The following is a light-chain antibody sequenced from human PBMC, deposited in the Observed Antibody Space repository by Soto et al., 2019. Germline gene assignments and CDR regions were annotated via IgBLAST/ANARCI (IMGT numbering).Light chain of an antibody. V-gene: IGLV2-8*01. CDR3: SSYGGSNNLV. CDR2: DVS. J-gene: IGLJ3*02. Sequence: QSAPTQPPSASGSPGQSVTISCTGTSSDVGGYNSVSWYQQHPGKAPKLMIYDVSKRPSGVPDRFSGSKSGNTASLTVSGLQAEDEADYYCSSYGGSNNLVFGGGTKLTVL. CDR1: SSDVGGYNS.